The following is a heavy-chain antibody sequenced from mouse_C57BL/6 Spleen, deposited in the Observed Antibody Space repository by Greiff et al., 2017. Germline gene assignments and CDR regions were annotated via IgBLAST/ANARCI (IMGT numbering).Heavy chain of an antibody. CDR2: IYPGSGST. D-gene: IGHD1-1*01. J-gene: IGHJ1*03. V-gene: IGHV1-55*01. CDR3: ARRIITWYCDV. Sequence: QVQLQQPGTELVKPGASVKLSCKASGYTFTSYWMHWVKQRPGQGLEWIGDIYPGSGSTNYNEKFKSKATLTVDTSSSTAYMQLSSLTSEDSAVYYCARRIITWYCDVWGTGTTVTVSS. CDR1: GYTFTSYW.